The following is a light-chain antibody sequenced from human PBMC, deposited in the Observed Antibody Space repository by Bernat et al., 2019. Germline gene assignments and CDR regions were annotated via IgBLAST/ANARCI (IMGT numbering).Light chain of an antibody. V-gene: IGKV4-1*01. CDR3: QQFYSSPYT. Sequence: DIVMTQSPDSLAVSLGERATINCKSSQSVLYRSNNKNYFGWYQQKPGQPPKLLIYWASTRESGVPDRFSGSGSGTDFTLTISNLQAEDVAVYYCQQFYSSPYTFGQGTKLEIK. CDR2: WAS. CDR1: QSVLYRSNNKNY. J-gene: IGKJ2*01.